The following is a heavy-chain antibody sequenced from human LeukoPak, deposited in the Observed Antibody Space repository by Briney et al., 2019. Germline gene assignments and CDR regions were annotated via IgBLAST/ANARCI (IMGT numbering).Heavy chain of an antibody. CDR2: ISSSGTTI. CDR3: VRDHGSGSYYYYYGMDV. V-gene: IGHV3-48*03. J-gene: IGHJ6*02. D-gene: IGHD3-10*01. Sequence: GGSLRLSCAASGFTFSSYEMNWVRQAPGKGLEWVSYISSSGTTIYYADSVKGRFTISRDNAKNSLYLQMNSLRADDTAVYYCVRDHGSGSYYYYYGMDVWGQGTTVTVSS. CDR1: GFTFSSYE.